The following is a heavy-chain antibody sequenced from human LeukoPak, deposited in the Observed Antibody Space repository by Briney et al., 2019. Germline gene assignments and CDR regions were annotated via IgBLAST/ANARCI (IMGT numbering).Heavy chain of an antibody. J-gene: IGHJ4*02. CDR1: GFTFSTYG. CDR3: ARDNYGNDY. D-gene: IGHD3-10*01. Sequence: GRSLRLSCAASGFTFSTYGMHWVRQAPGKGLEWVAVIWYYRSNEYYADSVKGRVTISRDNSKNPVYLQMSSLRAEDTAVYYCARDNYGNDYWGQGTLVTVSS. CDR2: IWYYRSNE. V-gene: IGHV3-33*01.